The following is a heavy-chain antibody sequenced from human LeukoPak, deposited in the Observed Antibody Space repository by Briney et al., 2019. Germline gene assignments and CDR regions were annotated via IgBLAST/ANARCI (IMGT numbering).Heavy chain of an antibody. D-gene: IGHD3-22*01. CDR3: ARDDYYDNSGYCDY. J-gene: IGHJ4*02. V-gene: IGHV3-48*03. CDR2: TSTGGSLI. Sequence: PGGSLRLSCAASGFSFSTYEMNWVRQAPGKGLEWISYTSTGGSLIYYADSVKGRFTISRDNAKNSLYLQMNSLRAEDTAVYYCARDDYYDNSGYCDYWGQGTLVTVSS. CDR1: GFSFSTYE.